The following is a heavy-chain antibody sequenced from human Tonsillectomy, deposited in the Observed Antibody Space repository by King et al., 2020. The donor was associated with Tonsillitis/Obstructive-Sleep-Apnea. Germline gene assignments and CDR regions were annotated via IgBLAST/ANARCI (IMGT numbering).Heavy chain of an antibody. CDR1: GFTFINAW. V-gene: IGHV3-15*01. CDR3: TGERIQPLHVNYYYYMDV. D-gene: IGHD5-18*01. Sequence: EVQLVESGGGLVKPGESLRLSCAASGFTFINAWMSWVRQAPGKGLEWVGRIKSKIDGGTTDYAAPVKGRFTISRDDSKNTLYLQIKSLKTEDTGVYYCTGERIQPLHVNYYYYMDVGGKGTTVTVSS. J-gene: IGHJ6*03. CDR2: IKSKIDGGTT.